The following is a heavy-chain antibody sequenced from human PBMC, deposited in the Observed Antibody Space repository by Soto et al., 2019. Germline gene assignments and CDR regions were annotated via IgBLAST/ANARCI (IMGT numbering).Heavy chain of an antibody. V-gene: IGHV4-30-2*01. CDR2: IYHSGST. CDR1: GGSISNDGYS. D-gene: IGHD3-16*01. CDR3: ARRRPRCVEGGCSGGDSFDY. Sequence: QLQLQESGSGLVKPSQTLSLTCAVSGGSISNDGYSWSWIRQPAGKGLEWIGYIYHSGSTYYNPAITSRATMSVDRSKKQFLLNLSSVPAANTAVYYWARRRPRCVEGGCSGGDSFDYWGQGSLVTVSS. J-gene: IGHJ4*02.